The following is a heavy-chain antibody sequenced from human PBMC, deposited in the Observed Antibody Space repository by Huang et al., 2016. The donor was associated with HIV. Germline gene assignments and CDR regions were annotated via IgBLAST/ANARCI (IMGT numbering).Heavy chain of an antibody. CDR3: ARGGLLWFGELST. Sequence: QVQLVQSGAEVKKPGASVKVSCKASGYTLPNYDINWVRQATGQGLEWMGGMKPNRGDAGFAQKCQCRVTMTRNTSISTAYMELSSLRSEDTAVYYCARGGLLWFGELSTWGQGTLVTVSS. D-gene: IGHD3-10*01. CDR1: GYTLPNYD. J-gene: IGHJ5*02. CDR2: MKPNRGDA. V-gene: IGHV1-8*01.